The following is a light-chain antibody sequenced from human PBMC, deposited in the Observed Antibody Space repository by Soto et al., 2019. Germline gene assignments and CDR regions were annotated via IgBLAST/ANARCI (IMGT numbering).Light chain of an antibody. CDR2: DVS. Sequence: QSALTQPASVSGSPGQSITISCTGTSSDVGGYNYVSWYQQHPGKAPKLMIYDVSNRPSGVSNRFSGSKSGNTPSLTISGLQAEDEADYYCSSYTSSSTLFVFGTGTQLTVL. CDR1: SSDVGGYNY. V-gene: IGLV2-14*01. CDR3: SSYTSSSTLFV. J-gene: IGLJ1*01.